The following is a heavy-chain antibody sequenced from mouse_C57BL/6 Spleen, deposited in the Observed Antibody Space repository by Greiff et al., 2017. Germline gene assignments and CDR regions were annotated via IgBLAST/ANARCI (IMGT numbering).Heavy chain of an antibody. CDR3: ARHDEDTSYYFDY. V-gene: IGHV5-6*01. CDR2: ISSGGSYT. Sequence: VQLQQSGGDLVKPGGSLKLSCAASGFTFSSYGMSWVRQTPDKRLEWVATISSGGSYTYYPDSVKGRFTISRDNAKNTLYLQMSSLKSEDTAMYYCARHDEDTSYYFDYWGQGTTLTVSS. J-gene: IGHJ2*01. D-gene: IGHD2-3*01. CDR1: GFTFSSYG.